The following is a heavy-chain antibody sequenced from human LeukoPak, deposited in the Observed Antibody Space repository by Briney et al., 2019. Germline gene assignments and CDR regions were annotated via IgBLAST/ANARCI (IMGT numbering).Heavy chain of an antibody. CDR3: ARIAVAGTTLLDGMDV. CDR2: IIPIFGTA. Sequence: GASVKVSCKASGGTFSSYAISWVRQAPGQGLEWMGGIIPIFGTANYAQKFQGRVTITADESTSTAYMELSSLRSEDTAVYYCARIAVAGTTLLDGMDVWGQGTTVTVS. CDR1: GGTFSSYA. D-gene: IGHD6-19*01. V-gene: IGHV1-69*13. J-gene: IGHJ6*02.